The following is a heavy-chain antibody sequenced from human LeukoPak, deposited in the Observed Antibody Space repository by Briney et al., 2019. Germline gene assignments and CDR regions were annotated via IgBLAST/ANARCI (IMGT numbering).Heavy chain of an antibody. CDR2: IYSGGST. CDR3: ARDRCSNTNCYIDY. J-gene: IGHJ4*02. V-gene: IGHV3-53*04. D-gene: IGHD2-2*02. CDR1: GFTVSINY. Sequence: GGSLRFSCAASGFTVSINYMSWVRQAPGKELEWVSAIYSGGSTYYADSVKGRFTISRHNSKNTLYLQMNSLRAEDTAVYYCARDRCSNTNCYIDYWGQGTLVTASS.